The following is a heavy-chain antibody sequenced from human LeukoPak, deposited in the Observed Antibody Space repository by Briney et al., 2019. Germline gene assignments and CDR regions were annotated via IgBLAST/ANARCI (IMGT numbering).Heavy chain of an antibody. CDR3: ARDDIAATGLPDK. CDR2: ISWNSGSI. V-gene: IGHV3-9*01. Sequence: PGRSLRLSCAASGFTFDDYAMHWVRQAPGKGLEWVSSISWNSGSIGYADSVKGRFAISRDNTKNSAYLQMNSLRAEDTAVYYCARDDIAATGLPDKWGQGTLVTVSS. CDR1: GFTFDDYA. J-gene: IGHJ4*02. D-gene: IGHD6-13*01.